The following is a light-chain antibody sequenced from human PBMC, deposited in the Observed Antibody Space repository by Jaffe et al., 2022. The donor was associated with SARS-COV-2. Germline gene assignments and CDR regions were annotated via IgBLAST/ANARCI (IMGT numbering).Light chain of an antibody. V-gene: IGKV1-5*03. J-gene: IGKJ1*01. CDR2: KAS. Sequence: DIQMTQSPSTLSASVGDRVTITCRASQGIHTWLAWYQQKPGKAPKLLIYKASTLERGVPSRFSGSGSGTEFTLTINSLQPDDFATYYCQQYNSPWTFGQGTKVEIK. CDR1: QGIHTW. CDR3: QQYNSPWT.